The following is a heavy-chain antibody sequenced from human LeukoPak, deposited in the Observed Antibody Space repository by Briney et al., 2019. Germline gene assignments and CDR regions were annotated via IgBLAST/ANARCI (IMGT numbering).Heavy chain of an antibody. D-gene: IGHD3-10*01. V-gene: IGHV1-2*02. CDR3: YYCGRGVGWSRFDL. Sequence: GASVKVSCKTSGYTFTAYYIHWVRQAPGQGLEGMGWMNPVSGGTNYAQRFQGRVTMTRDSTIRTAYMQLSSLRPEDMAAGSVYYCGRGVGWSRFDLWGQGTVLTVSS. CDR2: MNPVSGGT. CDR1: GYTFTAYY. J-gene: IGHJ5*02.